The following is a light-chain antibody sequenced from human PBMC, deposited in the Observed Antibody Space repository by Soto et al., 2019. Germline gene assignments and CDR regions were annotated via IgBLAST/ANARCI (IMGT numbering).Light chain of an antibody. V-gene: IGKV3-20*01. CDR3: QQYGSSPLLT. CDR2: GAS. J-gene: IGKJ4*01. Sequence: EIVLTQSPGTLSLSPGERATLSCRASQSVSSSYLAWYQQKPGQAPMLLIYGASSRATGIPDRFSGSGSGTDFTLTISRLEPEDFGVYYCQQYGSSPLLTFGGGTKVEIK. CDR1: QSVSSSY.